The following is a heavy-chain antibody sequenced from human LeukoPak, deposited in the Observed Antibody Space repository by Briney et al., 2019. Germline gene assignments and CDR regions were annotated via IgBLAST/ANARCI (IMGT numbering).Heavy chain of an antibody. Sequence: VASVKVFCKASGVNFCNYAISWVRQAPGQGLQWMGGIIPLFRRAEYAQSFQGKVTITADEATSTVYMEVSSLGSEDTAVYYCAKAVGSCTGGGCHGPGNYDAYYYYYMDVWGKGTTVIVCS. V-gene: IGHV1-69*01. CDR3: AKAVGSCTGGGCHGPGNYDAYYYYYMDV. CDR2: IIPLFRRA. D-gene: IGHD2-8*02. J-gene: IGHJ6*03. CDR1: GVNFCNYA.